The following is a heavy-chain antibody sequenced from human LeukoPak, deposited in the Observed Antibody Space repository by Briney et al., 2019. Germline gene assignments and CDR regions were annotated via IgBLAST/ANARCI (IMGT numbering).Heavy chain of an antibody. V-gene: IGHV3-48*03. CDR3: AREKWELLRKYWYFDL. Sequence: PGGSLRLSCAASGFTFSSYEMNWVRQAPGKGLEWVSYISSSGSTIYYADSVKGRFTISRDNAKNSLYLQMNSLRAEDTAVYYCAREKWELLRKYWYFDLWGRGTLVTVSS. D-gene: IGHD1-26*01. CDR2: ISSSGSTI. CDR1: GFTFSSYE. J-gene: IGHJ2*01.